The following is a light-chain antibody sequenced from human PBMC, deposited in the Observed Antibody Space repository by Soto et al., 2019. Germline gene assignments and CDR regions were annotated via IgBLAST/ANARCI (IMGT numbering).Light chain of an antibody. CDR1: QSIYSS. Sequence: DIQMTQSPSSLSASVGDRVTITCRASQSIYSSLNWYHQKPGKAPTLLIYAASNLQSGVPSRFSGSGSGTDFTLSISSLKPEDFATYYCPQSYSDSYTFGQGTKLEI. J-gene: IGKJ2*01. V-gene: IGKV1-39*01. CDR3: PQSYSDSYT. CDR2: AAS.